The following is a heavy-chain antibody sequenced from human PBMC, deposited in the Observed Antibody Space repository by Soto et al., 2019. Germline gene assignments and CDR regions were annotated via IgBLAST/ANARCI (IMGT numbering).Heavy chain of an antibody. CDR3: ARELTAIDFNWFDA. D-gene: IGHD1-20*01. Sequence: GGSLRLSCATSGFTFSSYSMNWVRQAPGKGLEWVSYISSSSSTIYYADSVKGRFTISRDNAKNSLYLQMNSLRAEDTAVYYCARELTAIDFNWFDAWGQGTLVTVSS. J-gene: IGHJ5*02. CDR2: ISSSSSTI. V-gene: IGHV3-48*01. CDR1: GFTFSSYS.